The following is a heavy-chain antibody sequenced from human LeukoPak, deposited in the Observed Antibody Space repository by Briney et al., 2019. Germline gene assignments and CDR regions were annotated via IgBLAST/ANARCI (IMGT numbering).Heavy chain of an antibody. CDR2: IKSKTDGGTT. CDR1: GLTFSNAW. CDR3: TTGPEKLTGERGDY. J-gene: IGHJ4*02. Sequence: PGGSLRLSCAASGLTFSNAWMSWVRQAPGKGLEWVGRIKSKTDGGTTDYAAPVKGRFTISRDDSKNTLYLQMNSLKTEDTAVYYCTTGPEKLTGERGDYWGQGTLVTVSS. V-gene: IGHV3-15*01. D-gene: IGHD7-27*01.